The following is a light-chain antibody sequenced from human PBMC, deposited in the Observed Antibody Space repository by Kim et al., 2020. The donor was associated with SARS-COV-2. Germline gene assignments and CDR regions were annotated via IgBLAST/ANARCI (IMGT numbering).Light chain of an antibody. CDR2: GAS. Sequence: PGERATLSCRASQSVSNNLAWYQHKPRQPPRPLIYGASTRATGVPARFSGGGSGTDFTLTVSSLQSEDFAVYYCHQYNDWPPGDTFGQGTTLEIK. J-gene: IGKJ2*01. CDR1: QSVSNN. CDR3: HQYNDWPPGDT. V-gene: IGKV3-15*01.